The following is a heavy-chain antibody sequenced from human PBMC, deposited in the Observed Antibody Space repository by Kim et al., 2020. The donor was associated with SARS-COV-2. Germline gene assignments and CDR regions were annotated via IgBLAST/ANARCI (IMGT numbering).Heavy chain of an antibody. CDR1: GFTFSSYA. Sequence: GVLRLSCAASGFTFSSYAMHWVRQAPGKGLEWVAVISYDGSNKYYADSVKGRFTISRDNSKNTLYLQMNSLRAEDTAVYYCARDLGGYYGSGSNYWGQGTLVTVSS. J-gene: IGHJ4*02. CDR2: ISYDGSNK. CDR3: ARDLGGYYGSGSNY. V-gene: IGHV3-30*04. D-gene: IGHD3-10*01.